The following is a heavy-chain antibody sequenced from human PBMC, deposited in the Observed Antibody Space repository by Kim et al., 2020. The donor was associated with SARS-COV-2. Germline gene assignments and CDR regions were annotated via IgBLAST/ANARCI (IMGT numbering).Heavy chain of an antibody. CDR3: ARVSQDYGDYYFDY. CDR1: GYTFTSYA. Sequence: ASVKVSCKASGYTFTSYAMNWVRQAPGQGLEWMGWINTNTGNPTYAQGFTGRFVFSLDTSVSTAYLQISSLKAEDTAVYYCARVSQDYGDYYFDYWGQGTVVTVSS. V-gene: IGHV7-4-1*02. J-gene: IGHJ4*02. D-gene: IGHD4-17*01. CDR2: INTNTGNP.